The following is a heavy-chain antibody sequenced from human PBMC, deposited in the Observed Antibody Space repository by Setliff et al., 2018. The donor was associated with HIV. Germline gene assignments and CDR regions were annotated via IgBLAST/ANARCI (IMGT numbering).Heavy chain of an antibody. CDR3: ARDEAVDY. J-gene: IGHJ4*02. V-gene: IGHV1-18*01. D-gene: IGHD6-13*01. CDR1: GYTFTTYG. CDR2: ISAHSRNT. Sequence: VASVKVSCKASGYTFTTYGLTWARQAPGQGLEWMGWISAHSRNTKYAQNLQGRVTMTTDTSTSTAYMELRSLRADDTAVYYCARDEAVDYWGQGTLVTVS.